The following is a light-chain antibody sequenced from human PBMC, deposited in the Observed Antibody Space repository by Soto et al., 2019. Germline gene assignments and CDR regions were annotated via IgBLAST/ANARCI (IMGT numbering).Light chain of an antibody. CDR2: AAS. CDR3: QRLSHA. CDR1: QGISNY. Sequence: IQLTQSPSSLSASVGDRVTITCRASQGISNYLAWYQQKPGKAPKLPIYAASTLQSGVPSRFSGSGSGTDFTLTISSLQPEDFANYYCQRLSHAFGGGTKVESK. J-gene: IGKJ4*01. V-gene: IGKV1-9*01.